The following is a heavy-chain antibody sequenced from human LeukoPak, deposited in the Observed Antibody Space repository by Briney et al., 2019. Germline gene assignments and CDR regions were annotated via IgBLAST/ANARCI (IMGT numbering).Heavy chain of an antibody. CDR1: GYTFTSYG. CDR2: ISAYNGNT. D-gene: IGHD3-3*01. V-gene: IGHV1-18*01. Sequence: ASVKVSCKASGYTFTSYGISWVRQAPGQGLEWMGWISAYNGNTNYAQKLQGRVTMTTDTSTSTAYMELRSLRSDDTAVYYCARGTYDFWSGTRFDYWGQGTLVTVSS. J-gene: IGHJ4*02. CDR3: ARGTYDFWSGTRFDY.